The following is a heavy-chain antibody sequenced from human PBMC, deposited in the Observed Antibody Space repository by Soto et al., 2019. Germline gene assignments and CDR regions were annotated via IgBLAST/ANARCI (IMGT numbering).Heavy chain of an antibody. CDR3: DSSGYFAY. Sequence: PGGSLRLSCEASGFTVRRNYMSWVRQAPGKGLEWVSVIYSDGRTYYADSVKGRFTISRDSSKNTLYLQMNSLTAEDTAVYYYDSSGYFAYWGQGTLVTVSS. CDR1: GFTVRRNY. J-gene: IGHJ4*02. CDR2: IYSDGRT. D-gene: IGHD3-22*01. V-gene: IGHV3-53*01.